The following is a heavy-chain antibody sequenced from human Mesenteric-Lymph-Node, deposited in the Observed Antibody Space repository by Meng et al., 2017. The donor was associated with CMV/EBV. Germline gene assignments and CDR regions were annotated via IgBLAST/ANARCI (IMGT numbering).Heavy chain of an antibody. CDR2: IYYSGST. CDR1: GGAISSSGYY. V-gene: IGHV4-39*07. D-gene: IGHD3-22*01. Sequence: GSLRLSCTVSGGAISSSGYYWGWIRQPPGKGPEWIGSIYYSGSTYYNPSIKSRVSMSVDTSKNQFSLKLSSVTAADTAVYYCARDVTSPSSGSGAFDIWGQGTMVTVSS. CDR3: ARDVTSPSSGSGAFDI. J-gene: IGHJ3*02.